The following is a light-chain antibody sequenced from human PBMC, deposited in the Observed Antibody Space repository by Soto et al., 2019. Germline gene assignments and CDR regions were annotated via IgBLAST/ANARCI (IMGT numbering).Light chain of an antibody. J-gene: IGKJ5*01. CDR3: QQYYDWPPIT. Sequence: EIMMTQSPVTLSVSPGERATLSCRASQSVSNNLAWYQQKPGQAPRLLIYYASTRATGIPARFSGSGSGTEFTLTISSLQSEDFALYYCQQYYDWPPITFGQGTRLEIK. V-gene: IGKV3-15*01. CDR1: QSVSNN. CDR2: YAS.